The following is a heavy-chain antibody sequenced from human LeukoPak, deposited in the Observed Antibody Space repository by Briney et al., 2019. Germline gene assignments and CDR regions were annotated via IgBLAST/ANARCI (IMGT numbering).Heavy chain of an antibody. CDR3: ARHGANYVWYFDL. CDR1: GGSISSYY. V-gene: IGHV4-59*08. Sequence: SETLSLTCTVSGGSISSYYWSWIRQPPGKGLERIGYIYYSGSTNYNPPLKSRVTISVDTSKNQFSLRLSSVTAADAAVYYCARHGANYVWYFDLWGRGTLVTVSS. J-gene: IGHJ2*01. CDR2: IYYSGST. D-gene: IGHD4/OR15-4a*01.